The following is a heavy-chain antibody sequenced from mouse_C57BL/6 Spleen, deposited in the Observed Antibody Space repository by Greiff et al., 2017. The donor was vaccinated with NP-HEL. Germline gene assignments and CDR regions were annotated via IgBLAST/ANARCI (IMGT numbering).Heavy chain of an antibody. V-gene: IGHV1-80*01. J-gene: IGHJ4*01. CDR3: ARGVTTVVGGAMDY. CDR1: GYAFSSYW. CDR2: IYPGDGDT. D-gene: IGHD1-1*01. Sequence: VQLQESGAELVKPGASVKISCKASGYAFSSYWMNWVKQRPGKGLEWIGQIYPGDGDTNYNGKFKGKATLTADKSSSTAYMQLSSLTSEDSAVYFCARGVTTVVGGAMDYWGQGTSVTVSS.